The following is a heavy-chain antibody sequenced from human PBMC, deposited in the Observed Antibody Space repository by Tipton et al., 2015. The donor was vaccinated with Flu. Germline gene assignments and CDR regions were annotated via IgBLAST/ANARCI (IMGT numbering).Heavy chain of an antibody. CDR1: GFSLTSYW. V-gene: IGHV5-51*01. CDR2: IYSDDSDT. CDR3: AILLGRLVGSPRLGSFDI. J-gene: IGHJ3*02. Sequence: VQLVQSGAEVKKPEESLKISCKGSGFSLTSYWIAWVRQMPGEGLEWMGIIYSDDSDTRYSPSCQGQFTISADKSINTVYLQWSSLKPWAPAMNYCAILLGRLVGSPRLGSFDIWGQGTMVTVSS. D-gene: IGHD1-26*01.